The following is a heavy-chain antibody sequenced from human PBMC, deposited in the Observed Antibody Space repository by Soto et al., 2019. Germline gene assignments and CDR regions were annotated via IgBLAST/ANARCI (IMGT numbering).Heavy chain of an antibody. CDR2: VYYSGST. J-gene: IGHJ6*01. V-gene: IGHV4-61*01. D-gene: IGHD1-26*01. CDR3: ASGSDCHSVGFYYYAMDV. Sequence: QVQLQESGPGLVKPSETLSLSCTVSGASVSSGSYYWSWIRQPPGKGLEWIGFVYYSGSTNYNPSLKCRVTISLDKAKNQVSLKLNSVTAADTAVYHCASGSDCHSVGFYYYAMDVW. CDR1: GASVSSGSYY.